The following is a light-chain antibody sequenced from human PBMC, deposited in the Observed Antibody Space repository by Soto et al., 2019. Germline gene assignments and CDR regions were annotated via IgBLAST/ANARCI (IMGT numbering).Light chain of an antibody. Sequence: DIQMTQSPSSLSTSVADRVTIPCQASQDISNYLNWCQQKPGTAPKLLIYDASNLEAGVPSRFSGSGSGTDFTFTISSLQPEDIATYYCQQYDNLPLTFGGGTKVDIK. CDR1: QDISNY. CDR2: DAS. J-gene: IGKJ4*01. CDR3: QQYDNLPLT. V-gene: IGKV1-33*01.